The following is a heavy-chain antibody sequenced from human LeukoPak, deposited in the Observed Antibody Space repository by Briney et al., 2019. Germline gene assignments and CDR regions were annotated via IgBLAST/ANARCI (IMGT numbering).Heavy chain of an antibody. CDR1: GGSISSYF. D-gene: IGHD4-17*01. Sequence: SETLSLTCTVSGGSISSYFWSWIRQPPGKGLEWIAYIYYSYSGSTNYNPSLKSRVAISVDTSKNQFSLKLRSVTAADTAVYYCARGRRSDYRIDYWGQGTLVTVSS. J-gene: IGHJ4*02. V-gene: IGHV4-59*01. CDR2: IYYSYSGST. CDR3: ARGRRSDYRIDY.